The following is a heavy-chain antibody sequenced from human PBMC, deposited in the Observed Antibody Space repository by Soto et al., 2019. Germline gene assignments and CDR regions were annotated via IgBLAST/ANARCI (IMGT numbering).Heavy chain of an antibody. V-gene: IGHV4-34*01. D-gene: IGHD2-15*01. CDR2: INHSGST. CDR1: GGSFSGYY. J-gene: IGHJ6*02. Sequence: QVQLQQWGAGLLKPSETLSLTCAVYGGSFSGYYWSWIRQPPGKGLEWIGEINHSGSTNYNPSLKSQVTISVDTSKNQFSLKLSSVTAADTAVYYCARGDIVVVVAATTVYYYYGMDVWGQGTTVTVSS. CDR3: ARGDIVVVVAATTVYYYYGMDV.